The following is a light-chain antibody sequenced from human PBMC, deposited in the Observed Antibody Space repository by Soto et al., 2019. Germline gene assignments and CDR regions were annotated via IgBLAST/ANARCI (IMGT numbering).Light chain of an antibody. V-gene: IGLV1-44*01. Sequence: QSVLTQPPSESGTPGQRVTISCSGSRSNIGSNTVNWYQQLPGTAPTFLIYSNNQRPSGVPKRFSGSKSGTSASLAISGLQSEDEAEYYCATWDDSLNGHVVFGGGTKLTVL. CDR2: SNN. CDR3: ATWDDSLNGHVV. CDR1: RSNIGSNT. J-gene: IGLJ2*01.